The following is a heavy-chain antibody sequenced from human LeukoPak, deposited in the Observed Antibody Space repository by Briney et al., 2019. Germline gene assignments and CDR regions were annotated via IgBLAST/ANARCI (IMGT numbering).Heavy chain of an antibody. V-gene: IGHV3-23*01. J-gene: IGHJ4*02. CDR2: VSGSGGST. D-gene: IGHD6-6*01. CDR3: SKGSIADY. Sequence: GGSLRLSCAASGFTFSSYAMSWGRQAPGPGLERVSVVSGSGGSTSYADPVKDRLTISRENSKNTLHPQMHSLTPAATAVSYCSKGSIADYWGQGTLVTVSS. CDR1: GFTFSSYA.